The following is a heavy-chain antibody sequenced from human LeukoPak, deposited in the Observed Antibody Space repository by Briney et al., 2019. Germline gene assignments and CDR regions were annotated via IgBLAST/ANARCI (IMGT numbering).Heavy chain of an antibody. CDR1: GFSFSAYW. J-gene: IGHJ4*02. D-gene: IGHD2-15*01. Sequence: PGGSLRLSCAASGFSFSAYWMTWVRQAPGTGLEWVANINPAGTETYYVDPVKGRFTISRDNAKNLLYLQVNSLRAEDMAVYYCARFGYVAAVDLWGQGTLVTVSS. CDR2: INPAGTET. CDR3: ARFGYVAAVDL. V-gene: IGHV3-7*01.